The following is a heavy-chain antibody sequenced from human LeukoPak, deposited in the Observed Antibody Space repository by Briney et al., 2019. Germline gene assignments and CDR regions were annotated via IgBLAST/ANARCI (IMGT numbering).Heavy chain of an antibody. CDR1: GFTFSGYS. V-gene: IGHV3-21*01. Sequence: GGSLRLSCAASGFTFSGYSMNWVRQAPGKGLEWVSSISSSSSNIYYADSVKGRLAISRDNAKNSLYLQMNSLGAEDTAVYYCVSGSSARWYFDYWGQGTLVTVSS. CDR2: ISSSSSNI. D-gene: IGHD5-18*01. CDR3: VSGSSARWYFDY. J-gene: IGHJ4*02.